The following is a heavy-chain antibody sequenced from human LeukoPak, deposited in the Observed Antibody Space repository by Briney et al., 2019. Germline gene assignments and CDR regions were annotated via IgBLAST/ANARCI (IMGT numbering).Heavy chain of an antibody. CDR2: ISAYNGNT. Sequence: ASVKVSCRASGYTFTSYGISWVRQAPGQGLEWMGWISAYNGNTNYAQKLQGRVTMTTDTSTSTAYMELRSLRSDDTAVYYCARVEVVGATNPPFDYWGQRTLVTVST. CDR3: ARVEVVGATNPPFDY. V-gene: IGHV1-18*01. CDR1: GYTFTSYG. J-gene: IGHJ4*02. D-gene: IGHD1-26*01.